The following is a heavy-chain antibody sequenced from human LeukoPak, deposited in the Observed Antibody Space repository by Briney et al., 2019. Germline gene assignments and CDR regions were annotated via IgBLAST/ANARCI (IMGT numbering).Heavy chain of an antibody. CDR2: INQGGSEK. CDR3: ARLTNSGYYWLFDY. J-gene: IGHJ4*02. D-gene: IGHD3-22*01. CDR1: GFTFSSYG. V-gene: IGHV3-7*04. Sequence: PGGSLRLSCAASGFTFSSYGMHWVRQAPGRGLEWVANINQGGSEKYYVDSVRGRFTISRDNAENSLFLQMNSLRAEDTAVYYCARLTNSGYYWLFDYWGQGTLVTVSS.